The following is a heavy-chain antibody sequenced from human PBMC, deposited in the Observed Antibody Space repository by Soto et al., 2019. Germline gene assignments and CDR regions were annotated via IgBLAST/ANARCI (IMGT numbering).Heavy chain of an antibody. CDR3: ARSYRPTYYDFWSGYPSGAFDI. CDR2: ISAYNGNT. CDR1: GYTFTSYG. J-gene: IGHJ3*02. Sequence: ASVKVSCKASGYTFTSYGISWVRQAPGQGLEWTGWISAYNGNTNYAQKLQGRVTMTTDTSTSTAYMELRSLRSDDTAVYYCARSYRPTYYDFWSGYPSGAFDIWGQGTMVTVSS. D-gene: IGHD3-3*01. V-gene: IGHV1-18*04.